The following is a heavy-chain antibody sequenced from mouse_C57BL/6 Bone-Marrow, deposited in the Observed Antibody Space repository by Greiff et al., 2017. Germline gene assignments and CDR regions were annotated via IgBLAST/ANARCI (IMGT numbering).Heavy chain of an antibody. CDR1: GFTFSSYG. Sequence: EVKLVESGGDLVKPGGSLKLSCAASGFTFSSYGMSWVRQTPDKRLEWVATISSGGSYTYYPDSVKGRITISRDNAKNTLYLQNSSLKSEDTAMYDCARLAGTYFDYWGQGTTLTVSS. D-gene: IGHD4-1*01. J-gene: IGHJ2*01. V-gene: IGHV5-6*02. CDR3: ARLAGTYFDY. CDR2: ISSGGSYT.